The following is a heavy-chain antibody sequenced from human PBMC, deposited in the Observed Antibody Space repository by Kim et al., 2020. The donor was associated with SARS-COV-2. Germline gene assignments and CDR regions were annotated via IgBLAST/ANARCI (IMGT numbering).Heavy chain of an antibody. CDR1: GYTFTGYY. CDR3: ARDLEYCSSTSCYTGGSDY. V-gene: IGHV1-2*02. D-gene: IGHD2-2*02. J-gene: IGHJ4*02. CDR2: INPNSGGT. Sequence: ASVKVSCKASGYTFTGYYMHWVRQAPGQGLEWMGWINPNSGGTNYAQKFQGRVTMTRDTSISTAYMELSRLRSDDTAVYYCARDLEYCSSTSCYTGGSDYWGQGTLVTVSS.